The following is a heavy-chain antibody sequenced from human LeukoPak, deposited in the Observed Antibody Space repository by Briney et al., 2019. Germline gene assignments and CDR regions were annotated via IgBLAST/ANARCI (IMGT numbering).Heavy chain of an antibody. J-gene: IGHJ4*02. CDR1: GSTFISYA. Sequence: QAGGSLSLSWAASGSTFISYAIHGARQAPGKGLEWVAVTSYDGSNKYYADSVKGRFTISRDNSKNTLYLQMNSLRAEDTAVYYCAIFGDPTFDYWGQETLVTVSS. D-gene: IGHD3-3*01. V-gene: IGHV3-30-3*01. CDR3: AIFGDPTFDY. CDR2: TSYDGSNK.